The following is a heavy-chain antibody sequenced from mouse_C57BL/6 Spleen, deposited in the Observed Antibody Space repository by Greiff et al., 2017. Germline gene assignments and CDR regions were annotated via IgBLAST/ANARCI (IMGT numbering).Heavy chain of an antibody. CDR1: GYTFTSYW. J-gene: IGHJ2*01. D-gene: IGHD3-3*01. CDR2: IDPSDSYT. CDR3: ARQGTGFAY. Sequence: VQLQQPGAELVRPGTSVKLSCKASGYTFTSYWMRWVKQRPGQGLEWIGVIDPSDSYTNYNQKFKGKATLTVDTSSSTAYMQLSSLTSEDSAVYYCARQGTGFAYWGQGTTLTVSS. V-gene: IGHV1-59*01.